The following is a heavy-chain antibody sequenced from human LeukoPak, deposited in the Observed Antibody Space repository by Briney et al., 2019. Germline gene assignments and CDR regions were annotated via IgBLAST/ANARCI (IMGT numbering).Heavy chain of an antibody. Sequence: GGSLRLSCAASGFTFSSYAMGWVRQAPGKGLEWVSAISGSGGSTYYADSVKGRFTISRDNSKNTLYLQMNSLRAEDTAVYYCANFLTGFGTDYWGQGTLVTVSS. V-gene: IGHV3-23*01. D-gene: IGHD3-9*01. CDR3: ANFLTGFGTDY. J-gene: IGHJ4*02. CDR1: GFTFSSYA. CDR2: ISGSGGST.